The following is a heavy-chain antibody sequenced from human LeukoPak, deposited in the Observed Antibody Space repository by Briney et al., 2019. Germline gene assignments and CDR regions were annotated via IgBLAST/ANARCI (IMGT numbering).Heavy chain of an antibody. J-gene: IGHJ4*02. CDR3: AKVGEYSSSGRPERPY. CDR2: ISSSSSTI. D-gene: IGHD6-6*01. V-gene: IGHV3-48*01. Sequence: GGSLRLSCAASGFTFSSYSMNWVRQAPGKGLEWVSYISSSSSTIYYADSVKGRYTISRDNAKNSLYLQMNSLRAEDTAVYYCAKVGEYSSSGRPERPYWGQGTLVTVSS. CDR1: GFTFSSYS.